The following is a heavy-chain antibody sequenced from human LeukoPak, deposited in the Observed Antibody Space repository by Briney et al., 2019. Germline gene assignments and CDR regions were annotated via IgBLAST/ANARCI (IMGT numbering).Heavy chain of an antibody. CDR2: IHYIGNT. Sequence: SETLSLTCTVSGDSITTSGYYWSWIRRHPGAGLEWIAYIHYIGNTYYNPSLESRVTMSIDTSSNQFSLNVASVTAADTVVYFCARVRDDYFFDYWGQGILVTVSS. J-gene: IGHJ4*02. V-gene: IGHV4-31*03. CDR1: GDSITTSGYY. CDR3: ARVRDDYFFDY. D-gene: IGHD3-3*01.